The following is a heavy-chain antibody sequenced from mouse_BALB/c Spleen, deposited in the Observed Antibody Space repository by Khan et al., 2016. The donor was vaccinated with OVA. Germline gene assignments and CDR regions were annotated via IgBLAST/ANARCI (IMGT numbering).Heavy chain of an antibody. Sequence: EVQLQESGPGLVKPSQSLSLTCTVTGYSITSGYGWNWIRQFPGNKLDWMGYISYSGSTNYNPSLKSRISTTRDTSKNQFFLKLNSVTTENTATYYCARTARIKYWGQGTTLTVSS. CDR2: ISYSGST. CDR3: ARTARIKY. CDR1: GYSITSGYG. D-gene: IGHD1-2*01. V-gene: IGHV3-2*02. J-gene: IGHJ2*01.